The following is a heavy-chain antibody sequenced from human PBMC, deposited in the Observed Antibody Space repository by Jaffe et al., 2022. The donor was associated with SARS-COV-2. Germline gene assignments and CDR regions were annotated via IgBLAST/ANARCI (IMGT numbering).Heavy chain of an antibody. V-gene: IGHV4-59*01. CDR3: ARISGWEYSYGYVDS. CDR1: GGSINGYY. Sequence: QVQLQESGPGLVKSSETLSLTCTVSGGSINGYYWSWIRQPPGKGLEWVGYILYSGGTNFNPSLKSRVTLSVDMSNNQFSLRLSSVIAADTAVYYCARISGWEYSYGYVDSWGQGILVTVSS. D-gene: IGHD5-18*01. CDR2: ILYSGGT. J-gene: IGHJ4*02.